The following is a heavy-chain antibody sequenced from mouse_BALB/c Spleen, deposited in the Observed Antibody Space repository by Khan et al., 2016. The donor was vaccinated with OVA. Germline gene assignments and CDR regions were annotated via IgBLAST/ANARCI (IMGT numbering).Heavy chain of an antibody. V-gene: IGHV3-1*02. J-gene: IGHJ2*01. D-gene: IGHD1-2*01. CDR1: GYSINSGYG. Sequence: EVELVESGPGLVKPSQSLSLTCTVTGYSINSGYGWNWIRQFPGNKLEWMGYIRYSGSTNYNPSLKSRTSITRDTSKNQSFLQLNSVTTEDTATYYCARTARIKYWGQGTTLTVSS. CDR3: ARTARIKY. CDR2: IRYSGST.